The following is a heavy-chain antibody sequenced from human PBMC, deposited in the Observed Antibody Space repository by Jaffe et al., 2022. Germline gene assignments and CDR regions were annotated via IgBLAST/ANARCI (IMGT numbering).Heavy chain of an antibody. Sequence: EVQLVESGGGLVQPGGSLRLSCAASGFTFSSYWMHWVRQAPGKGLVWVSRVNSDGGSTNYADSVKGRFTISRDNAKNTLYLQMNSLRAEDTAVYYCARGAVRAYSRDVWGKGTTVTVSS. J-gene: IGHJ6*03. CDR3: ARGAVRAYSRDV. CDR2: VNSDGGST. D-gene: IGHD1-1*01. CDR1: GFTFSSYW. V-gene: IGHV3-74*01.